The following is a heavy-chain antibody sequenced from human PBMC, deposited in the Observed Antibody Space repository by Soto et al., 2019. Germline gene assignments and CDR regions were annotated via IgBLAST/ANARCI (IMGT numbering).Heavy chain of an antibody. Sequence: GESLRLSCAASGYTFSSYAMTWVRQAPGKGLDWVSTISVSGASTYYADSVKGRFTISRDNSKNTLYLQMNSLRADDTAVYYCGKGGDYFDSSGYYWGQGTLVTVSS. CDR2: ISVSGAST. J-gene: IGHJ4*02. CDR3: GKGGDYFDSSGYY. V-gene: IGHV3-23*01. CDR1: GYTFSSYA. D-gene: IGHD3-22*01.